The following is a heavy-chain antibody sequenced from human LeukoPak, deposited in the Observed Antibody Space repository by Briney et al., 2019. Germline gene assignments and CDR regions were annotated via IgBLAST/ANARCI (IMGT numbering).Heavy chain of an antibody. CDR3: ARHMITMVRGVLFDY. CDR2: IFHDGVT. V-gene: IGHV4-59*08. J-gene: IGHJ4*02. CDR1: GASVGGNH. D-gene: IGHD3-10*01. Sequence: SETLSLTRAVSGASVGGNHWSWIRQSPEKGLEWIGNIFHDGVTDYNPSLKSRVTISVDTSKSQFSLKLSSVTAADTAVYYCARHMITMVRGVLFDYWGQGTLVTVSS.